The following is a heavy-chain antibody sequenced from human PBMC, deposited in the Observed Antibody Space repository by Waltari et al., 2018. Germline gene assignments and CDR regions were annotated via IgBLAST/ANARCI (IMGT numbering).Heavy chain of an antibody. J-gene: IGHJ6*03. V-gene: IGHV4-38-2*01. CDR3: ARVADTSGLGYSNSYFMDV. CDR2: IYHSGTT. CDR1: GYPMTSGYY. Sequence: QVQLQESGPGLVKPSETLSLTCGVAGYPMTSGYYWGWIRQPPGKGLEWIGSIYHSGTTYYNPSLKSRVTISVDTSKNQFSLNLKSVTATDTAVYYCARVADTSGLGYSNSYFMDVWGKGATVTVSS. D-gene: IGHD3-22*01.